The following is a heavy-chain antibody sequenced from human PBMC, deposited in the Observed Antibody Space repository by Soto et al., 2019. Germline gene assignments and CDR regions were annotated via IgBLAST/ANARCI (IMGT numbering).Heavy chain of an antibody. J-gene: IGHJ5*02. Sequence: QITLKESGPTLVKPTQTLTLTCTFSGFSLSTSGVGVGWIRQPPGKALEWLALIYWDDDKRYSPSLKSRLTITKXXSXNXXVLTMTNMDPVDTATYYCALECSGGSCYEGNWFDPWGQGTLVTVSS. V-gene: IGHV2-5*02. CDR2: IYWDDDK. CDR3: ALECSGGSCYEGNWFDP. CDR1: GFSLSTSGVG. D-gene: IGHD2-15*01.